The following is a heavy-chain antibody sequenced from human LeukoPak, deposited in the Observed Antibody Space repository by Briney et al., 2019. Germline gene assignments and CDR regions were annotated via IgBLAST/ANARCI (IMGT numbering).Heavy chain of an antibody. CDR2: INHSGST. Sequence: SETLSLTCAVYGGSFSGYYWSWIRQPPGKGLEWIGEINHSGSTNYNPSLKSRVTISVDTSKNQFSLMLTSVTAADTAVYYCARTYTDYAFDIWGQGTVVTVSS. D-gene: IGHD3-16*01. CDR1: GGSFSGYY. CDR3: ARTYTDYAFDI. J-gene: IGHJ3*02. V-gene: IGHV4-34*01.